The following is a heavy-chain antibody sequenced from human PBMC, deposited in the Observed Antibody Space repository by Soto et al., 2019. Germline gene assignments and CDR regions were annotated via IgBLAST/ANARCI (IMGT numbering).Heavy chain of an antibody. J-gene: IGHJ5*02. Sequence: QVQLQESGPGLVKPSETLSLTCTVSGGSVSSANYYWNWIRQPPGKGLEWIGYIYSSGSTTNYNPSLKSRVTISVDTSRNQFSLRVRSVTAADTAVYYCARDEYSSLSVDWFDPWGQGTLVTVSS. CDR2: IYSSGSTT. CDR1: GGSVSSANYY. V-gene: IGHV4-61*01. D-gene: IGHD5-18*01. CDR3: ARDEYSSLSVDWFDP.